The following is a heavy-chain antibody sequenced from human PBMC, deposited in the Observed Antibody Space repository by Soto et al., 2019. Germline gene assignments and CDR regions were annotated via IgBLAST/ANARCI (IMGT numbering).Heavy chain of an antibody. CDR2: INHSGST. Sequence: SETLSLTCAVYGGSFSGYYWSWIRQPPGKGLEWIGEINHSGSTNYNPSLKSRVTISVDTSKNQFSLKLSSVTAADTAVYYCARAFLRAPFGQWLGDQYFQHWGPSSLVTVS. D-gene: IGHD6-19*01. V-gene: IGHV4-34*01. J-gene: IGHJ1*01. CDR1: GGSFSGYY. CDR3: ARAFLRAPFGQWLGDQYFQH.